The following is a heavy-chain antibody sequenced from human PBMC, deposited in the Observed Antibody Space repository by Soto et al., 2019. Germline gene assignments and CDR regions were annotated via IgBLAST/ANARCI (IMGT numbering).Heavy chain of an antibody. CDR1: GFTVSSNY. Sequence: EVQLVESGGGLVQPGGSLRLSCAASGFTVSSNYMTWVRQTPGRGLEWVSVISSGGSTYYAESVKGRFTISRDNSKNKVYLHMNSLTAEDTAVHYCARDGTSTISARALDFWGQGTLVTVSS. CDR2: ISSGGST. CDR3: ARDGTSTISARALDF. V-gene: IGHV3-66*01. J-gene: IGHJ4*02. D-gene: IGHD6-25*01.